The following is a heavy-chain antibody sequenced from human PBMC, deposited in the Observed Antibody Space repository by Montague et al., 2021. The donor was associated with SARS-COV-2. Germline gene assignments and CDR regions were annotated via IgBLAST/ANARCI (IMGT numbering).Heavy chain of an antibody. V-gene: IGHV3-48*03. Sequence: SLRLSCAASGFTFSNYDMNWVRQAPGKGPEWISYISTGAYTTSYAGSVEGRFTISRDNGKNSLYLQMNSLRVEDTAVYYCTRDYRSIVGDGLDIWGQGTKVTVSS. J-gene: IGHJ3*02. CDR2: ISTGAYTT. CDR3: TRDYRSIVGDGLDI. D-gene: IGHD3-16*02. CDR1: GFTFSNYD.